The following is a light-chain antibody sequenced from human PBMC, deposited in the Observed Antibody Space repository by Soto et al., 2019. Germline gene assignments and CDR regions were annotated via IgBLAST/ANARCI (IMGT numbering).Light chain of an antibody. CDR3: QQYNSYSWT. Sequence: DIQMTPSPSTLSASVGDRVTITCRASQSISDWLAWYQQKPGKAPSLLIYDASTLESGVPSRFSGSGSVTEFTLTVSSLQPDDFATYYCQQYNSYSWTFGQGTKVEIK. CDR2: DAS. V-gene: IGKV1-5*01. CDR1: QSISDW. J-gene: IGKJ1*01.